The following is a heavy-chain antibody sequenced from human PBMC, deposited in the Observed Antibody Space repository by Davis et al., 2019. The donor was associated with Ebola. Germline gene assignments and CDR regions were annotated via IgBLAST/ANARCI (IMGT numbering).Heavy chain of an antibody. J-gene: IGHJ3*02. Sequence: GGSLRLSCAASGFTFSSYAMHWVRQAPGKGLEYVSAISSNGGSTYYADSVKGRFTISRDNSKNTLYLQMSSLRAEDTAVYYCVKDGAAGPSDAFDIWGQGTMVTVSS. V-gene: IGHV3-64D*08. CDR1: GFTFSSYA. D-gene: IGHD3-16*01. CDR2: ISSNGGST. CDR3: VKDGAAGPSDAFDI.